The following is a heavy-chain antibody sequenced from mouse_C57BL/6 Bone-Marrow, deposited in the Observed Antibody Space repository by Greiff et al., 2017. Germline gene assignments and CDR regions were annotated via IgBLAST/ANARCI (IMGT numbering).Heavy chain of an antibody. CDR1: GYTFTDYN. J-gene: IGHJ4*01. CDR2: INPNNGGT. V-gene: IGHV1-22*01. Sequence: VQLKQSGPELVKPGASVKMSCKASGYTFTDYNMHWVKQSHGKSLEWIGYINPNNGGTSYNQKFKGKATLTVNTSSSTAYMELRSLTSEDSAVYYCAYWRAMDYWGQGTSVTVSS. D-gene: IGHD2-1*01. CDR3: AYWRAMDY.